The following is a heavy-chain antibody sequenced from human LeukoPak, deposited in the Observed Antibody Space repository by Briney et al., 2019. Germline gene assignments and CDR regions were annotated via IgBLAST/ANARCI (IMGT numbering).Heavy chain of an antibody. CDR3: ASTRVVAGTTSFDY. V-gene: IGHV1-18*01. CDR1: GYTFTSYG. J-gene: IGHJ4*02. D-gene: IGHD6-19*01. CDR2: ISGYNGNT. Sequence: ASVKVSCKASGYTFTSYGISWVRQAPGQGLEWMGWISGYNGNTNYAQKLQGRVTMTTDTSTSTAYMELRSLRSDDTAVYYCASTRVVAGTTSFDYWGQGTLVTVPS.